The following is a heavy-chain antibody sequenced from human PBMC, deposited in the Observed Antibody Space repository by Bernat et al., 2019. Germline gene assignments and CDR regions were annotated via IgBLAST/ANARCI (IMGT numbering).Heavy chain of an antibody. Sequence: QVQLVQSGAEVKKPGASVKVSCKASGYTFTGYYMHWVRQAPGQGLEWMGWISAYNGNTNYAQKFQGRVTMTTDTSTSTAYMELRSLRSDDTAVYYCARDSAPRYFDLWGRGTLVTVSS. J-gene: IGHJ2*01. D-gene: IGHD3-10*01. CDR3: ARDSAPRYFDL. V-gene: IGHV1-18*04. CDR1: GYTFTGYY. CDR2: ISAYNGNT.